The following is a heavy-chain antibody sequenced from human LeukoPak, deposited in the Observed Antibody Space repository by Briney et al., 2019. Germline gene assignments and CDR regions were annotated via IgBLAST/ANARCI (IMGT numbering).Heavy chain of an antibody. Sequence: TGGSLRLSCAASGFTFSSYWMHWVRQGPGKGLVWVSRISSDGRTTSYADSVKGRFTISRDNAKNTLYLQMNSLRVEDTAVYYCARVSRYYYDSRNYDNVAFDMWGQGTMVTVSS. V-gene: IGHV3-74*01. D-gene: IGHD3-10*01. CDR3: ARVSRYYYDSRNYDNVAFDM. J-gene: IGHJ3*02. CDR1: GFTFSSYW. CDR2: ISSDGRTT.